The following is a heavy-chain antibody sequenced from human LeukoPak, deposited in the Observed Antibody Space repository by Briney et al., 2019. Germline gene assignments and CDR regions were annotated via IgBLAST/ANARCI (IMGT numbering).Heavy chain of an antibody. D-gene: IGHD4-17*01. J-gene: IGHJ4*02. V-gene: IGHV3-7*01. CDR2: IKQDGSEK. CDR1: GFAFSSYW. CDR3: ARDKDSWDYGDFYDN. Sequence: GGSLRLSCAASGFAFSSYWMSWVSQAPGKGLEWVANIKQDGSEKYYVDSVKGRFTISRDNAKNSLYLQMNSLRAEDTAVYYCARDKDSWDYGDFYDNWGQGTLVTVSS.